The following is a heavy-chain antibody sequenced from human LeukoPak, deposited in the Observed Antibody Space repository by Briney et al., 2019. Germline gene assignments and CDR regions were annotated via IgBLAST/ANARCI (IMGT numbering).Heavy chain of an antibody. CDR1: GFTVSSNY. V-gene: IGHV3-66*01. CDR2: IYSGGST. J-gene: IGHJ6*02. CDR3: ARDGSYHPYYYGMDV. Sequence: GGSLRLFCAASGFTVSSNYMSWVRQAPGKGLEWVSVIYSGGSTYYADSVKGRFTISRDNSKNTLYLQMNSLRAEDTAVYYCARDGSYHPYYYGMDVWGQGTTVTVSS. D-gene: IGHD3-16*02.